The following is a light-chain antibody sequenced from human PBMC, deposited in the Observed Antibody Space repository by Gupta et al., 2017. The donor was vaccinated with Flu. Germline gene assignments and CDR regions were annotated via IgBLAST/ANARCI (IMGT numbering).Light chain of an antibody. V-gene: IGLV1-47*01. J-gene: IGLJ3*02. CDR2: RND. CDR1: TSNIGSNY. CDR3: ATWDDSLSEGV. Sequence: QSVLAQPPSASATPGQRVTISCSGSTSNIGSNYVFWYQQLPGTAPKPLIYRNDQRPSGVPDRFSGSKSGTSASLDIRGLQSEDEADYHGATWDDSLSEGVFGGGTKLTVL.